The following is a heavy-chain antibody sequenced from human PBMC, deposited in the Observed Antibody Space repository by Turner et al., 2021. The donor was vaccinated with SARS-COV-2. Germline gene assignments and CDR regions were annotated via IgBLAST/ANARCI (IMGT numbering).Heavy chain of an antibody. J-gene: IGHJ5*02. CDR1: SGSFSGYS. Sequence: QVHLQQWGAGLHKPLETLALTCRVSSGSFSGYSWDWIRQSPGKGMECIGEVRNDGSDNYNPSVRGRNVISLNTSRMYFSINLRSLTAADTGGYYCARGNVTKKTVVKDIWFDPWGQGTPVIGSS. V-gene: IGHV4-34*01. CDR3: ARGNVTKKTVVKDIWFDP. D-gene: IGHD3-22*01. CDR2: VRNDGSD.